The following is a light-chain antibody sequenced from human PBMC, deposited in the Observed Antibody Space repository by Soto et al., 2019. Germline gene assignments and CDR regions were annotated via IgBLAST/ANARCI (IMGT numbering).Light chain of an antibody. CDR3: AAWDDTLKRDV. V-gene: IGLV1-44*01. J-gene: IGLJ1*01. Sequence: QALVTQPPSASETPGQTVSISCSGSNSNIASNTVNWHQHLPGTAPKLLIYYNNQRPSGVPDRFSGSKSGTSASLAISGLQSEDESDYYCAAWDDTLKRDVFGTGTKLTVL. CDR2: YNN. CDR1: NSNIASNT.